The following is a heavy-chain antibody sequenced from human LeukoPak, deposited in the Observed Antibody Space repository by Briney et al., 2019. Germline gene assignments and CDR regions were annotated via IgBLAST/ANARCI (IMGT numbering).Heavy chain of an antibody. Sequence: GRSLRLSCAASGFTFNSYGLHWVRQAPGKGLEWVALISSDGSNKYFADSVKGRFTISRDNSKNTLYLQMNSLRTEDTAVYYCAKDSGKSAGVAVSRAPQDYWGQGTLVTVSS. D-gene: IGHD6-19*01. CDR2: ISSDGSNK. J-gene: IGHJ4*02. V-gene: IGHV3-30*18. CDR3: AKDSGKSAGVAVSRAPQDY. CDR1: GFTFNSYG.